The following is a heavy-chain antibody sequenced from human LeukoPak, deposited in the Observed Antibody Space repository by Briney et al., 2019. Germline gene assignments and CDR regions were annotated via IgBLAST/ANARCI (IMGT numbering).Heavy chain of an antibody. V-gene: IGHV3-30*18. J-gene: IGHJ4*02. CDR1: GFTFSSYG. CDR3: AKDPSDIVVVPAAIDY. D-gene: IGHD2-2*01. CDR2: ISYDGSNK. Sequence: PGGSLRLSCAASGFTFSSYGMHWVRQAPGKGLEWVAVISYDGSNKYYADSVKGRFTISRDNSKNTLYLQMNSLRAEDTAVYHCAKDPSDIVVVPAAIDYWGQGTLVTVSS.